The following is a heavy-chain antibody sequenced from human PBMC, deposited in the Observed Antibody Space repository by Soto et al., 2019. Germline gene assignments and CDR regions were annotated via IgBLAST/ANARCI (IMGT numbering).Heavy chain of an antibody. D-gene: IGHD6-19*01. CDR1: GFTFSDYY. Sequence: AASGFTFSDYYISWIRQAPGKGLEWVSYISGSGSTIYYADSVKGRFTMSRDNAKNSLYLQMNSLRAEDTAVYYCARESSGWYVDYWGQGNLVTVSS. J-gene: IGHJ4*02. CDR2: ISGSGSTI. CDR3: ARESSGWYVDY. V-gene: IGHV3-11*01.